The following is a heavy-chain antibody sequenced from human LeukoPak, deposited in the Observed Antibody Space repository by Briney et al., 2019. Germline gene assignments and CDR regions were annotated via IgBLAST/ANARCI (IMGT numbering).Heavy chain of an antibody. V-gene: IGHV4-34*01. D-gene: IGHD1-7*01. CDR1: GGSFSGYS. CDR2: INYNGDT. J-gene: IGHJ5*02. Sequence: PSETLSLTCAVYGGSFSGYSWSWIRQPPEKGLQWIGEINYNGDTNYNPSLKSQRLTISIDRSLNQFSLKLTSVTAADTAIYYCATTRGGGETTWRQPTHNWFDPWGQGTLVTVSS. CDR3: ATTRGGGETTWRQPTHNWFDP.